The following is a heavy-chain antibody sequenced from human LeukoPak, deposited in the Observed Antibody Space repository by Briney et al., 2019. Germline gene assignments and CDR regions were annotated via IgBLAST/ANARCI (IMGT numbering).Heavy chain of an antibody. D-gene: IGHD1-1*01. CDR1: GGSIGSSSYY. CDR2: IYYSGST. J-gene: IGHJ3*01. Sequence: SETLSLTCTVSGGSIGSSSYYWGWIRQPPGKGLEWIGSIYYSGSTYYNPSLKSRVTISVDTSKNQFSLKLSSVTAADTAVYYCARQNEVTRGWGQGTMVTVSS. CDR3: ARQNEVTRG. V-gene: IGHV4-39*01.